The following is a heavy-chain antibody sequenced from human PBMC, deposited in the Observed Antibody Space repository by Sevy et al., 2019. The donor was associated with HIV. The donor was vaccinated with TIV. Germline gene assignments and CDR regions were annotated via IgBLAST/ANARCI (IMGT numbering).Heavy chain of an antibody. CDR3: ARVVFTMFRGALYGMDL. CDR1: GGSIRSGDYY. D-gene: IGHD3-10*01. CDR2: IYYSGST. J-gene: IGHJ6*02. V-gene: IGHV4-30-4*01. Sequence: SETLSLTCTVSGGSIRSGDYYWSWIRQPPGKGLEWIGYIYYSGSTYYNPSLKSRVTISLDTSVNQFSLKLSSVTAADTAVFFCARVVFTMFRGALYGMDLWGQGTTVTVSS.